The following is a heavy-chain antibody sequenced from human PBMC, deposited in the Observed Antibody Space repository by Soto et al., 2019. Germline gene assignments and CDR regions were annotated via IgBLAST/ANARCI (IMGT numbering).Heavy chain of an antibody. V-gene: IGHV3-74*01. Sequence: GGSLRLSCAASEFTFTHYWMRWVRQAPGRGLVWVSRISSDGTTTNYADSVKGRFTISRDNAKNMLFLQMASLRVEDRAIYYCVRGKVAAGFDYWGQGALVTVSS. CDR2: ISSDGTTT. D-gene: IGHD6-13*01. CDR1: EFTFTHYW. CDR3: VRGKVAAGFDY. J-gene: IGHJ4*02.